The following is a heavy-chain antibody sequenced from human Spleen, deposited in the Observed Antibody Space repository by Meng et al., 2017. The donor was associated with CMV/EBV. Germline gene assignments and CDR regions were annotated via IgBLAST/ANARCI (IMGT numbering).Heavy chain of an antibody. Sequence: GGSLRLSCAASGFTFSSYGMHWVRQTPGKGLEWVAVIWYDGNNKYYTDSVKGRFTISRDNFKNTLFLQMNSLRAEDMAVYYCARDSEYSSFDFWGQGTLVTVSS. V-gene: IGHV3-33*01. CDR3: ARDSEYSSFDF. J-gene: IGHJ4*02. D-gene: IGHD6-19*01. CDR1: GFTFSSYG. CDR2: IWYDGNNK.